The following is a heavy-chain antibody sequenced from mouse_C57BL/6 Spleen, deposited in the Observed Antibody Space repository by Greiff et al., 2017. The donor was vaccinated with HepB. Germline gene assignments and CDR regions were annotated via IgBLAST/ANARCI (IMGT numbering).Heavy chain of an antibody. D-gene: IGHD1-1*01. CDR1: GYTFTDYE. V-gene: IGHV1-15*01. Sequence: QVQLKQSGAELVRPGASVTLSCKASGYTFTDYEMHWVKQTPVHGLEWIGAIDPETGGTAYNQKFKGKAILTADKSSSPAYMELRSLTSEDSAVYYCTSHYFGSSLSWYFDVWGTGTTVTVSS. J-gene: IGHJ1*03. CDR2: IDPETGGT. CDR3: TSHYFGSSLSWYFDV.